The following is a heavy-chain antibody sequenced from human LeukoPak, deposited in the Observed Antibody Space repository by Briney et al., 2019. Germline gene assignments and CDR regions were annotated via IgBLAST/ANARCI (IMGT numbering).Heavy chain of an antibody. CDR3: ARTYCGGDCRGYYYSYYMDV. V-gene: IGHV4-4*02. CDR1: RGSVSSSNW. CDR2: VFHDGST. J-gene: IGHJ6*03. Sequence: SGTLSLTCAVSRGSVSSSNWWTWVRQSPGKGLEWIGEVFHDGSTNYNPSLKSRVTISVDTSKNQFSLRLSSVTAADTAVYYCARTYCGGDCRGYYYSYYMDVWGKGTTVTISS. D-gene: IGHD2-21*02.